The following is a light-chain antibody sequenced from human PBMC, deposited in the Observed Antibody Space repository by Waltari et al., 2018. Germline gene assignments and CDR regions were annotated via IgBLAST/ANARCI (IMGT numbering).Light chain of an antibody. CDR2: WAS. Sequence: DIVMTQSPDSLAVSLGARATINCKSSQSVLYSSNNKNYLAWYQQRTGQPPKLLIYWASARQSGVPDRFSGSGSGTDFTLTISSLQAEDVALYYCQQYFSIPWTFGQGTKVEL. CDR3: QQYFSIPWT. V-gene: IGKV4-1*01. CDR1: QSVLYSSNNKNY. J-gene: IGKJ1*01.